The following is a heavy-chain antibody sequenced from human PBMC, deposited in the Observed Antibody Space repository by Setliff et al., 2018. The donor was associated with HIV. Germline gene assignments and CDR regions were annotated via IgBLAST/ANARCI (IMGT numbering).Heavy chain of an antibody. D-gene: IGHD1-1*01. CDR2: IIPMLRVA. CDR1: GGTFRTYA. J-gene: IGHJ6*03. V-gene: IGHV1-69*10. Sequence: SVKVSCKASGGTFRTYAISWVRQAPGQGLEWMGGIIPMLRVAKYAQNLQDRVTITADKSTGTAYMELSGLRSEDTAVYYCARGSNPTGNYDFYFLDVWGKVTTVTVSS. CDR3: ARGSNPTGNYDFYFLDV.